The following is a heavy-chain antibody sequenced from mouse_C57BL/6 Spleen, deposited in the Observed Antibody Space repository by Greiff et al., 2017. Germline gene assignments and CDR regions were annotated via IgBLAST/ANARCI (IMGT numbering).Heavy chain of an antibody. D-gene: IGHD2-5*01. V-gene: IGHV1-69*01. CDR3: ARAYYSNYYYFDY. Sequence: QVQLQQPGAELVMPGASVKLSCKASGYTFTSYWMHWVKQRPGQGLEWIGEIDPSDSYPNYNQKFKGKSTLTVYKSSSTAYMQLSSLTSEDSAVYYCARAYYSNYYYFDYWGQGTTLTVSS. J-gene: IGHJ2*01. CDR1: GYTFTSYW. CDR2: IDPSDSYP.